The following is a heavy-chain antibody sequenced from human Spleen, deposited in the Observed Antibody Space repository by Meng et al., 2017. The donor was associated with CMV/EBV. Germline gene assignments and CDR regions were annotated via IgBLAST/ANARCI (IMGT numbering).Heavy chain of an antibody. D-gene: IGHD2-2*01. Sequence: SVKVSCKASGYTFTTYGISWVRQAPGQGHKWMGWISAYDGDTNYAQTLQGRVSMTTDTSTSTDYMELRSLRSDDTAMYYCARDLGYCSGTNCWFNTFDIWGQGTMVTVSS. J-gene: IGHJ3*02. CDR1: GYTFTTYG. V-gene: IGHV1-18*01. CDR3: ARDLGYCSGTNCWFNTFDI. CDR2: ISAYDGDT.